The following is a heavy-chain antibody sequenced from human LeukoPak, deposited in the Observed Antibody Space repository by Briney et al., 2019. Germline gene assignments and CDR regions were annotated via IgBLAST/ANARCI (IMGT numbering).Heavy chain of an antibody. J-gene: IGHJ4*02. Sequence: GGSLRLSCAASGFTFSSYWMSWVRQAPGKGLEWVANIKQDGSEKYYVDSVRGRFTISRDNAKNSLYLQMNSLRAEDTAVYYCARATRWELLPYFDYWGQGTLVTVSS. CDR1: GFTFSSYW. CDR2: IKQDGSEK. D-gene: IGHD1-26*01. CDR3: ARATRWELLPYFDY. V-gene: IGHV3-7*01.